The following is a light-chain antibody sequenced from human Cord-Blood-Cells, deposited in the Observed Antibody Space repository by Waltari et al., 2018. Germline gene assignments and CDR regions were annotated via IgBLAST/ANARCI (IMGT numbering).Light chain of an antibody. Sequence: STELTQYTSVSLALAEAVRITRHGASISRYSARWYQQKPGQAPVLVIYGKNNRAAGIPDRVAGVSSGNTASLTIAGAQAEDEADYYCNSRDSSGNHLVFGGGTKLTVL. V-gene: IGLV3-19*01. CDR1: SISRYS. J-gene: IGLJ2*01. CDR3: NSRDSSGNHLV. CDR2: GKN.